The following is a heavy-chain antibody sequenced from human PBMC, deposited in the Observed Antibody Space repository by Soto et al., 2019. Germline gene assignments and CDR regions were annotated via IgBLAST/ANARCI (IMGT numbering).Heavy chain of an antibody. CDR1: GGSVSSGSYY. CDR3: ARDFTAMDNWFDP. J-gene: IGHJ5*02. D-gene: IGHD5-18*01. Sequence: SETLSLTCTVSGGSVSSGSYYWSWIRQPPGKGLEWIGYIYYSGSTNYNPSLKSRVTISVDTSKNQFSLKLSSVTAADTAVYYCARDFTAMDNWFDPWGQGTLVTVSS. CDR2: IYYSGST. V-gene: IGHV4-61*01.